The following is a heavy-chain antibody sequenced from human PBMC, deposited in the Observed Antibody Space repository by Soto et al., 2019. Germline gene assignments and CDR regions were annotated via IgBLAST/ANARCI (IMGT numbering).Heavy chain of an antibody. J-gene: IGHJ4*02. CDR1: GFTFDSYG. V-gene: IGHV3-33*01. Sequence: QVRLVESGGGVVQPGKSLRLSCTASGFTFDSYGMHWVRQSPGKGLEWVALTWYDGSKKYYADSVKGRFSISRDNSKNTLYLQMDSLRGGDTALYYCARDAGWLVRGGFDYWGQGTLVTVSS. CDR3: ARDAGWLVRGGFDY. D-gene: IGHD6-19*01. CDR2: TWYDGSKK.